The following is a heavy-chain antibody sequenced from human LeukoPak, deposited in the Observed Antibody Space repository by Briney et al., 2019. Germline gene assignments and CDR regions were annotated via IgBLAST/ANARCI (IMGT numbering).Heavy chain of an antibody. J-gene: IGHJ4*02. D-gene: IGHD3-22*01. Sequence: GSLRLSCAASGFTFSDYYMSWIRQPPGKGLEWIGEINHSGSTNYNPSLKSRVTISVDTSKNQFSLKLSSVTAADTAVYYCARGHSRRHYYDSSGYCHWGQGTLVTVSS. CDR1: GFTFSDYY. CDR3: ARGHSRRHYYDSSGYCH. CDR2: INHSGST. V-gene: IGHV4-34*01.